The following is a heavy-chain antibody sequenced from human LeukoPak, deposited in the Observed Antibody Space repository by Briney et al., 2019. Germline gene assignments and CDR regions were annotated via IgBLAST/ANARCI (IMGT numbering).Heavy chain of an antibody. D-gene: IGHD2-8*01. CDR3: ARPSGVYAFFNY. V-gene: IGHV4-34*01. CDR1: GGSFSGYY. J-gene: IGHJ4*02. Sequence: SETLSLTCAVYGGSFSGYYWSWIRQPPGKGLEWIGEINHSGSTNYNPSLKSRVTISVDTSKNQFSLKLSSVTAADTAVYYCARPSGVYAFFNYWGQGTQVTVSS. CDR2: INHSGST.